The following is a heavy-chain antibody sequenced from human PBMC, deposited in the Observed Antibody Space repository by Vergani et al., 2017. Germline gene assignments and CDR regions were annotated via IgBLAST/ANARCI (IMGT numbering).Heavy chain of an antibody. D-gene: IGHD3-16*01. CDR2: IQFDGSNQ. CDR1: GFTLRNYD. V-gene: IGHV3-30*02. CDR3: AKHFRGWGIDY. J-gene: IGHJ4*02. Sequence: QVQLVESGGGVVQRGGFLRLPCATSGFTLRNYDMQWIPPGAGKGLEFVAFIQFDGSNQYYADSVKGRFTLSRDFSKNTLYLQMNSLRTDDTATYYCAKHFRGWGIDYWGQGTQVIVSS.